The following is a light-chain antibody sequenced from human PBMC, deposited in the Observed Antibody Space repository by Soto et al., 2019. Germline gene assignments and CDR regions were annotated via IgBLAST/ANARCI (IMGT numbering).Light chain of an antibody. CDR1: QNVSSSN. CDR2: GAS. J-gene: IGKJ2*01. V-gene: IGKV3-20*01. CDR3: QQYASSPYT. Sequence: EIVLTQSPGTLSLSPGERVTLSCRASQNVSSSNFAWYQQKPGQAPRLLIYGASTRATGIADRFSGSGSGTDFTLTISRLEPEDFAVYYCQQYASSPYTFGQGTRLEIK.